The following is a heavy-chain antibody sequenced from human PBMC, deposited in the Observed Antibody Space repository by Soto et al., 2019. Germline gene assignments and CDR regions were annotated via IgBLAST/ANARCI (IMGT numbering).Heavy chain of an antibody. J-gene: IGHJ4*02. CDR1: GFTFSSYA. D-gene: IGHD3-3*01. V-gene: IGHV3-30-3*01. Sequence: GGSLRLSCAASGFTFSSYAMHWVRQAPGKGLEWVAVISYDGSNKYYADSVKGRFTISRDNSKNTLYLQMNSLRAEDTAVYYCARDWYYDFWSGYYEPTAIDYWGQGTLVTVSS. CDR3: ARDWYYDFWSGYYEPTAIDY. CDR2: ISYDGSNK.